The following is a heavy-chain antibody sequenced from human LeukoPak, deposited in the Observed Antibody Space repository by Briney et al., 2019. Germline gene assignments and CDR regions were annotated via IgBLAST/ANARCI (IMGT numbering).Heavy chain of an antibody. V-gene: IGHV3-48*02. Sequence: PGGSLRLSCAASGFTFSSYSMNWVPQAPGKGLEWVSYISSSSSTIYYADSVKGRFTITRDNAKKSLYLQMNSLSDEDTAVYYCAREEGDWGQGTLVTVSS. CDR2: ISSSSSTI. CDR3: AREEGD. J-gene: IGHJ4*02. CDR1: GFTFSSYS.